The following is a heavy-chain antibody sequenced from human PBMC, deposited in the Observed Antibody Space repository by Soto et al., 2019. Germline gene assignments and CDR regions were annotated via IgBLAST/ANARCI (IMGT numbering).Heavy chain of an antibody. V-gene: IGHV1-69*01. Sequence: QVQLVQSGAEVKKPGSSVKVSCKASGGTFSSYAISWVRQAPGQGLEWMGGIIPIFGTANYAQKFQGRVTITSDESTSTAYMELSSLRSEDTAVYYCARDGVLDTAMVTATQGVDAFDIWGQGTMVTVSS. CDR1: GGTFSSYA. CDR2: IIPIFGTA. CDR3: ARDGVLDTAMVTATQGVDAFDI. J-gene: IGHJ3*02. D-gene: IGHD5-18*01.